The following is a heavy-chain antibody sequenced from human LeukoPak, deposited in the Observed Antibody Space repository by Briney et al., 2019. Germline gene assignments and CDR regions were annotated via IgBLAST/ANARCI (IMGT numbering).Heavy chain of an antibody. D-gene: IGHD4-11*01. J-gene: IGHJ4*01. CDR1: GFIFSHHG. CDR3: ARDAQRGFDYSNSLKN. Sequence: PGGSLRLSCAASGFIFSHHGMHWVRQAPGKGLEWVAVIWSDATNRFYADSVKGRFTISRDNSQNTVYLQMSSLRVEDTAIYYCARDAQRGFDYSNSLKNWGHGTLVTVSS. CDR2: IWSDATNR. V-gene: IGHV3-33*01.